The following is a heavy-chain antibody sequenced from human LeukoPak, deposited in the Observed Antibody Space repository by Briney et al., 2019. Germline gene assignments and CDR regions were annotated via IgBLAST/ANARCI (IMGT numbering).Heavy chain of an antibody. Sequence: SETLSLTCTVSGGSISSSSSYYWGWIRQPPGKGLEWIGSINYSGSTFYNPSLKSRVAISVATSKNHFSLTLSSVTAADTAVYYCARHPGMDYWGQGTLVTVSS. J-gene: IGHJ4*02. CDR1: GGSISSSSSYY. CDR3: ARHPGMDY. CDR2: INYSGST. V-gene: IGHV4-39*01.